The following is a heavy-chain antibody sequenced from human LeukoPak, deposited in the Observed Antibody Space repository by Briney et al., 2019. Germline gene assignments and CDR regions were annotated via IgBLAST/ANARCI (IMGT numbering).Heavy chain of an antibody. D-gene: IGHD6-19*01. CDR1: GFIFSSYA. J-gene: IGHJ4*02. Sequence: GGSLSLSCAASGFIFSSYAMSWVRQAPGKGLEWVSAISGSGGSTNYADSVKGRFTISRDNSKNTLYLQMNSLRAEDTAVYYCAKGYSSGWYYCDYWGQGTLVTVSS. V-gene: IGHV3-23*01. CDR2: ISGSGGST. CDR3: AKGYSSGWYYCDY.